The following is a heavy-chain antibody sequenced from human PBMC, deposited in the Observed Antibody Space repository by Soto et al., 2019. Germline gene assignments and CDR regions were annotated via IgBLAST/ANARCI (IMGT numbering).Heavy chain of an antibody. CDR3: ARLNGDYVYYFDY. J-gene: IGHJ4*02. Sequence: PSETLSLTCTVSGGSVSSKNYYWGWIRQPPGKGLEWIGSISNSGSTYYNPSLKSRVTISVDTSKNQFSLKLSSVTAADTVVYYCARLNGDYVYYFDYWGQGTLVTVSS. CDR2: ISNSGST. CDR1: GGSVSSKNYY. V-gene: IGHV4-39*01. D-gene: IGHD4-17*01.